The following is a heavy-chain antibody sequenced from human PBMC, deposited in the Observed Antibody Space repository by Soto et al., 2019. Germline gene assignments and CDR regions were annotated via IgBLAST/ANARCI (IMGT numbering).Heavy chain of an antibody. V-gene: IGHV1-46*03. CDR2: ISPSGGST. CDR3: ATGSYSKPNY. J-gene: IGHJ4*02. D-gene: IGHD1-26*01. Sequence: ASVKVSCKASGYTFTTYSMHWVRQAPGQGLEWMGIISPSGGSTNYAQKFQGRVTMTSDTSTSTVYMDLSSLRSEDTAIYYCATGSYSKPNYWGQGTLVTVSS. CDR1: GYTFTTYS.